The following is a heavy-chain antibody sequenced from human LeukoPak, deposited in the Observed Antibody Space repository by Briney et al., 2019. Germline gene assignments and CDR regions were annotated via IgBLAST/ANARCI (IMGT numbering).Heavy chain of an antibody. Sequence: SETLSLTCAVYGGSFSGYYWSWIRQPPGKGLEWIGETNQSGSTNYNPPLKSRVTISVDTSKNQFSLKLSSVTAADTAVYYCARASSPGGFFSGSYNLWGQGTLVTVSS. D-gene: IGHD1-26*01. CDR3: ARASSPGGFFSGSYNL. V-gene: IGHV4-34*01. CDR1: GGSFSGYY. CDR2: TNQSGST. J-gene: IGHJ5*02.